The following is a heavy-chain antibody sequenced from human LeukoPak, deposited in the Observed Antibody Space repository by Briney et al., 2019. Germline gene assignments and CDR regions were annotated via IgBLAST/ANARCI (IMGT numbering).Heavy chain of an antibody. J-gene: IGHJ5*02. V-gene: IGHV3-23*01. CDR1: GFTFSSYG. CDR2: ISGSGGST. Sequence: GGSLRLSCAASGFTFSSYGMSWVSRAPGKGLEWVSAISGSGGSTYYADSVKGRFTISRDNSKNTLYLQMNSLRAEDTAVYYCAHPTEYSSSWYGNWFDPWGQGTLVTVSS. D-gene: IGHD6-13*01. CDR3: AHPTEYSSSWYGNWFDP.